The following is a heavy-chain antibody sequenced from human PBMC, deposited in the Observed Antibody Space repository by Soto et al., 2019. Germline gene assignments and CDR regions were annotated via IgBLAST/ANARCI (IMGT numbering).Heavy chain of an antibody. CDR2: IDPSDGTT. CDR1: GYAFTTYH. V-gene: IGHV1-46*04. Sequence: ASVKVSCKASGYAFTTYHMHWVRQAPGQGLEWMGMIDPSDGTTTYAQKLQGRVTMTRDTATSTVYMELSSLRSEDTAVYYCARDEVPHVQNKALDIWCPAPMLTLSS. CDR3: ARDEVPHVQNKALDI. J-gene: IGHJ6*02.